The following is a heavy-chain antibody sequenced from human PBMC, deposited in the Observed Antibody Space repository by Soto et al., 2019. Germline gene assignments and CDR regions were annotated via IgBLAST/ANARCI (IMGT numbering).Heavy chain of an antibody. J-gene: IGHJ6*03. Sequence: QVQLQESGPGLVKPSETLSLTCTVSGGSISSYYWSWIRQPPGKGLEWIGYIYYSGSTNYNPSLKRRVTIAVDTSKNQFSLKLSSVTAADTAVYYCARGDSDYYYYYMDVWGKGTTVTVSS. V-gene: IGHV4-59*01. CDR3: ARGDSDYYYYYMDV. CDR2: IYYSGST. CDR1: GGSISSYY.